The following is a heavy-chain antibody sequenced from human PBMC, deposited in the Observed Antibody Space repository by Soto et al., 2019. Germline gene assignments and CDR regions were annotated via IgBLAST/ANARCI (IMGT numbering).Heavy chain of an antibody. V-gene: IGHV4-30-4*01. D-gene: IGHD3-22*01. CDR2: IYYTGNN. J-gene: IGHJ4*02. CDR3: AREPKQNYDSSPWNGGFDS. CDR1: GDSIGSPHYY. Sequence: SETLSLTCTVSGDSIGSPHYYWTWIRQPPGKGLEWVGYIYYTGNNFYNPALKRRVAMSVDPSTNQFSLKLASVTDADTAVYFCAREPKQNYDSSPWNGGFDSWGPGTLVTVSS.